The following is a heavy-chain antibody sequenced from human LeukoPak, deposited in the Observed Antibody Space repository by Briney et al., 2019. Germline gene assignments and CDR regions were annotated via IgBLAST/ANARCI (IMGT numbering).Heavy chain of an antibody. J-gene: IGHJ4*02. V-gene: IGHV4-39*07. CDR3: ARGGAAAALGRFDY. CDR1: GGSISSSSYY. Sequence: SETLSLTCTVSGGSISSSSYYWGWIRQPPGKGLEWIGSIYYSGSTYYNPSLKSRVTISVDTSKNQFSLKLSSVTAADTAVYYCARGGAAAALGRFDYWGQGTLVTVSS. D-gene: IGHD6-13*01. CDR2: IYYSGST.